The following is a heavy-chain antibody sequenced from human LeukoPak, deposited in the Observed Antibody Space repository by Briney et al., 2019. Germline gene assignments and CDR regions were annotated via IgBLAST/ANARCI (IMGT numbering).Heavy chain of an antibody. CDR1: RYTFTDYY. V-gene: IGHV1-2*02. CDR2: INPKSGGT. Sequence: ASVKVSCKASRYTFTDYYMHWVRQAPGQGLEWMGWINPKSGGTNYAQKFQGRVTMTRDTSIRTAYMELSRLRSDDTAVYYCAKTTGDLRHDKYYFDYWGQGTLVTVSS. J-gene: IGHJ4*02. CDR3: AKTTGDLRHDKYYFDY. D-gene: IGHD3-16*01.